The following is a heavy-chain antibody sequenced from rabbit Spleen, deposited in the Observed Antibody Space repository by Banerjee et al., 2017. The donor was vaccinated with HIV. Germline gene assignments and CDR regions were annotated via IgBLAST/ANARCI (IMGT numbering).Heavy chain of an antibody. CDR2: IDTGSSGST. D-gene: IGHD4-1*01. CDR1: GVSFSGDSY. V-gene: IGHV1S40*01. Sequence: QSLEESGGGLVQPEGSLTLTCIASGVSFSGDSYMCWVRQAPGKGLEWIACIDTGSSGSTYYASWAKGRFTISKTSSTTVTLQMTSLTAADTATYFCAREASSGWGVVSFYFNLWGQGTLVTVS. CDR3: AREASSGWGVVSFYFNL. J-gene: IGHJ4*01.